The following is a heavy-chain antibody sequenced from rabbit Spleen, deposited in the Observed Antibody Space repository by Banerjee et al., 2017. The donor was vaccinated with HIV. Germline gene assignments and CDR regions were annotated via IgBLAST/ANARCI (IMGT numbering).Heavy chain of an antibody. CDR3: ARDLTGVIGWNFGW. Sequence: QSLEESGGDLIKPGASLTLTCTASGFTLSSYYMCWVRQAPGKGLEWIACIDAGSSGSTYYASWAKGRYTFSKTSSTTVTLEMTSLTAADTATYFCARDLTGVIGWNFGWWGPGTLVTVS. V-gene: IGHV1S40*01. CDR1: GFTLSSYY. D-gene: IGHD1-1*01. CDR2: IDAGSSGST. J-gene: IGHJ4*01.